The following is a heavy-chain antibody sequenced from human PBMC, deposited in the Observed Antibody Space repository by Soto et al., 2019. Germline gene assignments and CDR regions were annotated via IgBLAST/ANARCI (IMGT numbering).Heavy chain of an antibody. V-gene: IGHV3-23*01. Sequence: EVHLLESGGGVVQPGGSLRLSCVASGFNFKKFAMAWVRQAAGEGLEWVSGISCCGGSASYTDSVKGRFSIARDDSKNTVSLQLNSLRVEHTAEYYCAKADGQQWLIPHLDNWGQGTLVTVS. CDR3: AKADGQQWLIPHLDN. CDR2: ISCCGGSA. CDR1: GFNFKKFA. D-gene: IGHD6-19*01. J-gene: IGHJ4*02.